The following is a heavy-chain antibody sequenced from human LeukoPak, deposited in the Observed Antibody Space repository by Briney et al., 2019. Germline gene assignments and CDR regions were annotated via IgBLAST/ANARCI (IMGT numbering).Heavy chain of an antibody. J-gene: IGHJ4*02. CDR2: INAGSGNT. CDR3: AFRYMAYFDY. D-gene: IGHD3-9*01. CDR1: GYTFTSYA. V-gene: IGHV1-3*01. Sequence: GASVKVSCKASGYTFTSYAMHWVRQAPGQRLEWMGWINAGSGNTKYSQKFQGRVTITRDTSASTAYMELSSLRSEDTAVYYCAFRYMAYFDYWGQGTLVTVSS.